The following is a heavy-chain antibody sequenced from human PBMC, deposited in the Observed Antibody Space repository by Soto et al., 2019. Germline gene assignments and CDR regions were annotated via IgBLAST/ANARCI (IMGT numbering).Heavy chain of an antibody. CDR1: GFTFSTYS. CDR2: IRDSGHST. CDR3: ARVKAQILSSGWYGGDDI. Sequence: EVQLLESGGGLVQPEGSLRLSCAASGFTFSTYSMTWVRQAPGKGLEWVSTIRDSGHSTHYADSVRGRFAISRDNSKNTLFLQMNSLRAEDTAVYYCARVKAQILSSGWYGGDDIWGQGTMVTVSS. D-gene: IGHD6-19*01. J-gene: IGHJ3*02. V-gene: IGHV3-23*01.